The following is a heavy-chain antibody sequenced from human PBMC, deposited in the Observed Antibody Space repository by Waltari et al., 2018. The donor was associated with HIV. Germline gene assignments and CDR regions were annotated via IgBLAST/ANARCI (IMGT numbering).Heavy chain of an antibody. J-gene: IGHJ3*02. V-gene: IGHV4-61*01. CDR1: GGSARSSKYY. CDR3: ARDRGASDI. CDR2: VYYNGAT. Sequence: QVQLQESGPGLVKPPETLSLSCNVSGGSARSSKYYWSWIRQSPGKRPEWIGYVYYNGATSYSPSLKSRVSISVDTSKNRFSLKLNSVTAADTAIYYCARDRGASDIWGQGKMVIVSS. D-gene: IGHD5-12*01.